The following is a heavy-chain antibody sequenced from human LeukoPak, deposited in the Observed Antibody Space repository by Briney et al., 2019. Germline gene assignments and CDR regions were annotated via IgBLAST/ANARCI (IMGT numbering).Heavy chain of an antibody. CDR3: ARGDRSSTLAFDI. J-gene: IGHJ3*02. CDR2: IYYSGST. V-gene: IGHV4-59*01. D-gene: IGHD6-6*01. CDR1: GGSISSYY. Sequence: SETLSLTCTVSGGSISSYYWSWIRQPPGKGLEWIGYIYYSGSTNYNPSLKSRVTISVDTSKNQFSLKLSSVTAADTAVYYCARGDRSSTLAFDIWGQGTMVTVSS.